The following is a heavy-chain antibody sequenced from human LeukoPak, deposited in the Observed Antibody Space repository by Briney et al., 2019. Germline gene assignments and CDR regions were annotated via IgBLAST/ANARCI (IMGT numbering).Heavy chain of an antibody. D-gene: IGHD3-22*01. V-gene: IGHV1-2*02. CDR2: INPNSGGT. CDR3: ARGSPHRMYYDRSGYYSYYFDY. CDR1: GYTFTGYY. J-gene: IGHJ4*02. Sequence: GASVKVSCKASGYTFTGYYMHWVRQAPGQGLEWMGWINPNSGGTNYAQKLQGRVTMTTDTSTYTAYMELRSLRSDDTAVYYCARGSPHRMYYDRSGYYSYYFDYWGQGTLVTVSS.